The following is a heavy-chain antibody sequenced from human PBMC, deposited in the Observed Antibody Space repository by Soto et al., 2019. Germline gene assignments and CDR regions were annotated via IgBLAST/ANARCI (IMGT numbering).Heavy chain of an antibody. Sequence: SVKVSCKASGGTFSSYAVSWVRQAPGQGLESVGGIIPISGTANYGQKFQGRVTITADESTTTAYMELNSLTSDDTAVYYCARFCSSTSCFTFKEGYYHYYGMDVWGQGTTVTVSS. CDR3: ARFCSSTSCFTFKEGYYHYYGMDV. CDR1: GGTFSSYA. V-gene: IGHV1-69*13. D-gene: IGHD2-2*01. CDR2: IIPISGTA. J-gene: IGHJ6*02.